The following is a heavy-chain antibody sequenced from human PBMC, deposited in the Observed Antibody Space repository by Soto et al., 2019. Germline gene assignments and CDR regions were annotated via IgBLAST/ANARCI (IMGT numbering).Heavy chain of an antibody. J-gene: IGHJ4*02. V-gene: IGHV4-34*01. Sequence: SETLSLTCAVYGGSFSGYYWSWIRQPPGKGLEWIGEINHSGSTNYNPSLKSRVTISVDTSKNQFSLKLSSVTAADTAVYYCARGGYCSGGSCYARNDYWGQGTLVTVSS. CDR1: GGSFSGYY. D-gene: IGHD2-15*01. CDR3: ARGGYCSGGSCYARNDY. CDR2: INHSGST.